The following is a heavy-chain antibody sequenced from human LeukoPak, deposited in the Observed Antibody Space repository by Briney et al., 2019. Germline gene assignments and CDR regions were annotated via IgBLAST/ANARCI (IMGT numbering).Heavy chain of an antibody. J-gene: IGHJ4*02. CDR1: GYTFTSYG. V-gene: IGHV1-18*01. CDR3: ARGGRTGTIFGVVTFDY. CDR2: ISAYNGNT. D-gene: IGHD3-3*01. Sequence: ASVKVSCKASGYTFTSYGISWVRQAPGQGLEWMGWISAYNGNTNYAQKLQGRVTMTTDTSTSTAYMELRSLRSDDTAVYYCARGGRTGTIFGVVTFDYWGQGTLVTVSS.